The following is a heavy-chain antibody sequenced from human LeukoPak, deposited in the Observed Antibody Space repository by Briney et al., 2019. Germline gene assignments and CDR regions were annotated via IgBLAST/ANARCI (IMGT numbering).Heavy chain of an antibody. V-gene: IGHV4-4*07. CDR3: ARSGLLLLGRYMDV. J-gene: IGHJ6*03. CDR2: IFTTGST. D-gene: IGHD2-15*01. CDR1: GGSISSYY. Sequence: PSETLSLTCTVSGGSISSYYWSWIRQPAGRGLEWIGRIFTTGSTNYNPSLKSRVTMSVDTSKNQFSLKLSSVTAADTAVYYCARSGLLLLGRYMDVWGKGTTVTVSS.